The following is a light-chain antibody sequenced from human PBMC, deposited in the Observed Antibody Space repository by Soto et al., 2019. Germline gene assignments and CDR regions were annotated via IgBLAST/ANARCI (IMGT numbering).Light chain of an antibody. V-gene: IGKV3-15*01. CDR1: QSVSSN. CDR2: GAS. J-gene: IGKJ2*01. Sequence: EIVMTQSPATLSVSPGERATLSCRASQSVSSNLAWYQQKPGQAPRLLIYGASTRATGIPARFSGSGSGTEFTLTISSLQSEDFAAYYCQQSYSPPYTFGQGTKLEIK. CDR3: QQSYSPPYT.